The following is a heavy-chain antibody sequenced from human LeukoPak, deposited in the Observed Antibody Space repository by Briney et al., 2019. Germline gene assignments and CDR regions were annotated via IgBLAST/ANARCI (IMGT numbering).Heavy chain of an antibody. CDR1: GGSISSYY. Sequence: SETLSLTCTVSGGSISSYYWSWTRQPPGKGLEWIGYIYYSGSTNYNPSLKSRVTISVDTSKNQFSLKLSSVSAADTAVYYCARHLQAYYYDSSGYYSDAFDIWGQGTMVTVSS. CDR2: IYYSGST. D-gene: IGHD3-22*01. V-gene: IGHV4-59*08. J-gene: IGHJ3*02. CDR3: ARHLQAYYYDSSGYYSDAFDI.